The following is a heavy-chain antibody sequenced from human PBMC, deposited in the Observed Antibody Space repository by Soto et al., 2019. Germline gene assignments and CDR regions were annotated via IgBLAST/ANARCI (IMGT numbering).Heavy chain of an antibody. CDR3: ARGYSSRPFDH. Sequence: QVQLVQSGAEVKKPGASVKVSCKASGYSFTNFYMNWVRQAPGQGLEWMGIIDPRGGSTNYAQKLQGTGTMTSDTSTITVYMELSSLRSEDTAVYYCARGYSSRPFDHWGQGTLVTVSS. V-gene: IGHV1-46*01. D-gene: IGHD6-13*01. CDR1: GYSFTNFY. CDR2: IDPRGGST. J-gene: IGHJ4*02.